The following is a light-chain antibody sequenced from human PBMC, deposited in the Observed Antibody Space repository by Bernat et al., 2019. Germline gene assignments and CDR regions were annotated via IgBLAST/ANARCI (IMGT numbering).Light chain of an antibody. Sequence: QAGLTQPPSVSKDLRQTATLTCTGNSNNVGNEGAAWLQQHQGHPPKLLSYRNNNRPSGISERLSASRSGNTASLTITGLQPEDEADYYCSAWDVSLSAWEFGGGTKLTVL. CDR2: RNN. CDR1: SNNVGNEG. CDR3: SAWDVSLSAWE. V-gene: IGLV10-54*01. J-gene: IGLJ3*02.